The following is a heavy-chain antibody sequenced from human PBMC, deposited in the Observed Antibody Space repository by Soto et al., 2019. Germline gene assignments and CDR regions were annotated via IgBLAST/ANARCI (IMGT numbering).Heavy chain of an antibody. CDR3: FRANSSSLPFFDY. Sequence: SQTLSLTCAVSGGSISSSNWWSWVRQPPGKGLEWIGEIYHSGSTNYNPSLKSRVTISVDKSKNQFSLKLSSVTAADTAVYYCFRANSSSLPFFDYCSQRTLVIVSS. V-gene: IGHV4-4*02. CDR1: GGSISSSNW. D-gene: IGHD6-6*01. J-gene: IGHJ4*02. CDR2: IYHSGST.